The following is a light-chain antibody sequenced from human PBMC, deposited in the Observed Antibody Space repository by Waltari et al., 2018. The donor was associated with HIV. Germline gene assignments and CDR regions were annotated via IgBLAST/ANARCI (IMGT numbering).Light chain of an antibody. Sequence: DIVMTQSPDSLAVSLGERDNINCKSSQSVLYRSHNKNYLAWFQQRPGQPPKLLIYWASTRESGVPDRFTGSGSETDFTLTISSLQAEDVAVYYCQQYYSTITFGQGTRLEIK. CDR2: WAS. J-gene: IGKJ5*01. CDR1: QSVLYRSHNKNY. V-gene: IGKV4-1*01. CDR3: QQYYSTIT.